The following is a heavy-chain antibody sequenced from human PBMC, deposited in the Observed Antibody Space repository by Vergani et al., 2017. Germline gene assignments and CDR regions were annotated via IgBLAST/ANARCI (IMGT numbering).Heavy chain of an antibody. CDR2: IYYSGST. D-gene: IGHD3-22*01. J-gene: IGHJ4*02. V-gene: IGHV4-59*01. CDR3: AREAYYYDSRYLDY. CDR1: GGSISSYY. Sequence: QVQLQESGPGLVKPSETLSLTCTVPGGSISSYYWSWIRQPPGKGLEWIGYIYYSGSTNYNPSLKSRVTISVDTSKNQFSLKLSSVTAADTAVYYCAREAYYYDSRYLDYWGQGTLVTVSS.